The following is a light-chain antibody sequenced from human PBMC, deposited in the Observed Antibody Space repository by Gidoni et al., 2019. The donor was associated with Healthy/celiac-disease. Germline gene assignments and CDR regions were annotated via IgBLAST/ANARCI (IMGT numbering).Light chain of an antibody. J-gene: IGKJ2*01. Sequence: DIQMTQSPSSLSASVGARVTITCRARQSSSSYLNWYQQKPGKAPKLLIYAASSLQSGVPSRFSGSGSGTDFTLTISSLQPEDFATYYCQQSYSTPRTFGQGTKLEIK. CDR2: AAS. V-gene: IGKV1-39*01. CDR3: QQSYSTPRT. CDR1: QSSSSY.